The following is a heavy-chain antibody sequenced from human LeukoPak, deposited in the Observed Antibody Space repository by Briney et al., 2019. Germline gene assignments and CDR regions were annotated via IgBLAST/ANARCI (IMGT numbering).Heavy chain of an antibody. CDR1: GYSFTSYW. V-gene: IGHV5-51*01. Sequence: GESLKISCKGSGYSFTSYWIGWARQMPGKGLEWMGIIYPGDSDTRYSPSFQGQVTISADKSISTAYLQWSSLKASDTAMYYCARPGIAAADNFDYWGQGTLVTVSS. D-gene: IGHD6-13*01. CDR3: ARPGIAAADNFDY. CDR2: IYPGDSDT. J-gene: IGHJ4*02.